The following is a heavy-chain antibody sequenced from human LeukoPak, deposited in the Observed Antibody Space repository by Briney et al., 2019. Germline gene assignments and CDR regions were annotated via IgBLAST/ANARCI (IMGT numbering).Heavy chain of an antibody. J-gene: IGHJ6*02. CDR3: ARDILGRSNGGSNYFGMEV. V-gene: IGHV1-2*02. CDR1: GNTFTSYF. D-gene: IGHD2-15*01. CDR2: IDLYSGGA. Sequence: ASVKVSCKASGNTFTSYFMHWVRQAPGQGLEWMGCIDLYSGGAHYAQKFKDRLSMTRDTSINTAYMELSSLRSDDTALYYCARDILGRSNGGSNYFGMEVWGQGTTVTVSS.